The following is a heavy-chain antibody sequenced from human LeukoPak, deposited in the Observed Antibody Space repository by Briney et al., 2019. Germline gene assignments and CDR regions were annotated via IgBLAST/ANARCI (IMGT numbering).Heavy chain of an antibody. CDR1: GGSFSDNS. CDR2: INQSGTI. Sequence: SETLSLTCAVYGGSFSDNSYSWIRQPPGKGLEWIGEINQSGTINYNAAFKSRVTISVDTSKNQFSLKMRSLTAADTAMYYCAREAFTLVGVVITNLATWFDPWGQGTRVTVPS. V-gene: IGHV4-34*01. J-gene: IGHJ5*02. D-gene: IGHD3-3*01. CDR3: AREAFTLVGVVITNLATWFDP.